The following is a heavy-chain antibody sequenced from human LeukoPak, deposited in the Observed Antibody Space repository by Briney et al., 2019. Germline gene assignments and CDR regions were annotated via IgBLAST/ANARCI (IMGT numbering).Heavy chain of an antibody. V-gene: IGHV4-4*02. CDR1: GGSISISNSNW. D-gene: IGHD4-23*01. J-gene: IGHJ2*01. Sequence: SGTLSLTCAVSGGSISISNSNWWSWVRQPPGKGLEWIGEISHSGSTNYSPSLKSRVTISVDKSKNQFSLKLSSVTAADTAVYYCARDLHGGNSFTSDWYFDLWGRGTLVTVSS. CDR3: ARDLHGGNSFTSDWYFDL. CDR2: ISHSGST.